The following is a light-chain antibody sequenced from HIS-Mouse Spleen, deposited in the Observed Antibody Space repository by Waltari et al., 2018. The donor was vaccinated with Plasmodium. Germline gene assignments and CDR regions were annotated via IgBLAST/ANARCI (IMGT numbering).Light chain of an antibody. Sequence: SYELTQPPSVSVSPGQTARITCSGEELPKKSASWYQQKSGQAPVLVLYEDSKRPAGIPYRFSGSSSGTMATLTISGAQVEDEADYYCYSTDSSGNHRVFGGGTKLTVL. CDR1: ELPKKS. CDR3: YSTDSSGNHRV. J-gene: IGLJ3*02. V-gene: IGLV3-10*01. CDR2: EDS.